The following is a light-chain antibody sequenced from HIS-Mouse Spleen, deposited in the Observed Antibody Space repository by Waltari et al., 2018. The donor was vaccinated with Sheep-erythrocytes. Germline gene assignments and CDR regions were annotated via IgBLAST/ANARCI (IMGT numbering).Light chain of an antibody. V-gene: IGLV1-36*01. Sequence: QSVLTQPPSVSEAPRQRVTISCSGRSPNIGNPAVNWYQQLQGKAPKLLIYYDDLLPSGVSDRFSGSKSGTSASLAISGLQSEDEADYYCAAWDDSLNGWVFGGGTKLTVL. CDR1: SPNIGNPA. CDR3: AAWDDSLNGWV. CDR2: YDD. J-gene: IGLJ3*02.